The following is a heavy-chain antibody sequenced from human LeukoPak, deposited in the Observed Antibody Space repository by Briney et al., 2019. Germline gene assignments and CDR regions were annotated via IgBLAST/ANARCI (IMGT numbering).Heavy chain of an antibody. CDR2: IIPILGIA. J-gene: IGHJ3*02. D-gene: IGHD2-2*01. Sequence: SVKVSCKASGGTFSSYTISWVRQAPGQGLEWMGRIIPILGIANYAQKFQGRVTITADKSTSTAYMELSSLRSEDTAVYYCARDRSIVPAATDDAFDIWDQGTMVTVSS. V-gene: IGHV1-69*04. CDR1: GGTFSSYT. CDR3: ARDRSIVPAATDDAFDI.